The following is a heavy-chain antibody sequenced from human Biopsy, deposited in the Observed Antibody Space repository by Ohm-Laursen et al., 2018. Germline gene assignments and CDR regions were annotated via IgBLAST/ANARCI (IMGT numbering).Heavy chain of an antibody. J-gene: IGHJ6*02. CDR1: GSSLIELS. CDR3: ATNIRGGELEPWKGHYYGMDV. CDR2: FDLDDGET. Sequence: AASVTASCKVSGSSLIELSMYWVRQAPGKGLEWMGSFDLDDGETINVQRFQGRVTMTADTSTDTAYMEMSGLRSDDTAVYYCATNIRGGELEPWKGHYYGMDVWGQGTSVTVSS. V-gene: IGHV1-24*01. D-gene: IGHD1-1*01.